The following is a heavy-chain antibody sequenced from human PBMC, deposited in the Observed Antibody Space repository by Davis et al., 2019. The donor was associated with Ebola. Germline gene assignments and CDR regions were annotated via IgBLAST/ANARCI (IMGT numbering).Heavy chain of an antibody. CDR3: ARDWEYCSGGSCYSTLYYYYGMDV. J-gene: IGHJ6*02. CDR1: GYTFTSYY. V-gene: IGHV1-46*01. CDR2: INPSGGST. Sequence: SVTVSCKASGYTFTSYYMHWVRQAPGQGLEWMGIINPSGGSTSYAQKFQGRVTMTRDTSTSTVYMELSSLRSEDTAVYYCARDWEYCSGGSCYSTLYYYYGMDVWGQGTTVTVSS. D-gene: IGHD2-15*01.